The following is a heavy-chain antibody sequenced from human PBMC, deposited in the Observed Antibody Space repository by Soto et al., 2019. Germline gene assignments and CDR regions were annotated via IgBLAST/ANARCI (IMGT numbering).Heavy chain of an antibody. CDR3: ARDPSGSYPEFDY. CDR2: ITYDGSNQ. CDR1: GFIFSSYT. Sequence: PGGSLRLSCAASGFIFSSYTMHWVRQAPGKGLEWVGVITYDGSNQYYADSVKGRFTISRDNSRNMLFLQMNSLRPDDTAVCYCARDPSGSYPEFDYWGQGTLVTVSS. V-gene: IGHV3-30-3*01. J-gene: IGHJ4*02. D-gene: IGHD1-26*01.